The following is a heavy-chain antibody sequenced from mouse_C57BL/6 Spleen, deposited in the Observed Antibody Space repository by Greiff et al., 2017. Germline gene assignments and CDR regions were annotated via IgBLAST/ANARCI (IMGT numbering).Heavy chain of an antibody. CDR2: IDYSDSTT. CDR1: GYTFTSYW. V-gene: IGHV1-69*01. Sequence: QVQLQQPGAELVMPGASVKLSCKASGYTFTSYWMHWVKQRPGQGLEWIGEIDYSDSTTNYTQKFKGKSTLTVDKATSTAYMQLSSLTSEDSAGYYCARSGHDWYFEVWGTGTTVTVSS. D-gene: IGHD4-1*01. J-gene: IGHJ1*03. CDR3: ARSGHDWYFEV.